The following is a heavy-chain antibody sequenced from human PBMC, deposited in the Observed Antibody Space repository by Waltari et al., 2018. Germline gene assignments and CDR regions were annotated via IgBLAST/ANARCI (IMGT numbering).Heavy chain of an antibody. V-gene: IGHV3-30-3*01. CDR3: ARDDLYYYDSSGYPAD. J-gene: IGHJ4*02. CDR2: ISYDGSNK. D-gene: IGHD3-22*01. Sequence: QVQLVESGGGVVQPGRSLRLSCAASGFTFSSYAMHWVRQAPGKGLEWVAVISYDGSNKYYADSVKGRFTISRDNSKNTLYLQMNSLRAEDTAVYYCARDDLYYYDSSGYPADWGQGTLVTVSS. CDR1: GFTFSSYA.